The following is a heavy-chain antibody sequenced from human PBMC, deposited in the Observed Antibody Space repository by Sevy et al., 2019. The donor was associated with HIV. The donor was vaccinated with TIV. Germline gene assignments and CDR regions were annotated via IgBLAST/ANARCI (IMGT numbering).Heavy chain of an antibody. Sequence: GGSLRLSCTASGFIFGDYAMTWVRQAPGKGLEWLGFIRGKAYGGTTEYAASVKGRFTISRDDPKSLAYLQMNSLKTEDTAVYYCTRAVGATTFAEYFQHWGQGTLVTVSS. V-gene: IGHV3-49*04. J-gene: IGHJ1*01. CDR2: IRGKAYGGTT. CDR3: TRAVGATTFAEYFQH. CDR1: GFIFGDYA. D-gene: IGHD1-26*01.